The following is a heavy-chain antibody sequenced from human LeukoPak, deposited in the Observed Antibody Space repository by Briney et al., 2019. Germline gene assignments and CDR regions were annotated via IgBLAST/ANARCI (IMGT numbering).Heavy chain of an antibody. CDR2: ISSSSSYI. D-gene: IGHD3-9*01. Sequence: PGGSLRLSCAASGFTFSSYSMYWVRQAPGKGLEWVSSISSSSSYIYYADSVKGRFTISRDNAKNSLYLQMNSLRAEDTAVYYCARDLHYDILTGAEDWGQGTLVTVSS. CDR3: ARDLHYDILTGAED. CDR1: GFTFSSYS. J-gene: IGHJ1*01. V-gene: IGHV3-21*01.